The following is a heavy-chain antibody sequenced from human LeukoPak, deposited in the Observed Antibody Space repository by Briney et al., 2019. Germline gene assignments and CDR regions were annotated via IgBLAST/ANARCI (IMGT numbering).Heavy chain of an antibody. V-gene: IGHV3-30*04. CDR1: GFTFSSYA. J-gene: IGHJ3*02. D-gene: IGHD1-26*01. CDR3: ANVLGAVDAFDI. CDR2: ISYDGSNK. Sequence: GGSLRLSCAASGFTFSSYAMHWVRQAPGKGLEGVAVISYDGSNKYYADSVQGRFTISRDNSKNTLYLQMNSLRAEDTAVYYCANVLGAVDAFDIWGQGTMVTVSS.